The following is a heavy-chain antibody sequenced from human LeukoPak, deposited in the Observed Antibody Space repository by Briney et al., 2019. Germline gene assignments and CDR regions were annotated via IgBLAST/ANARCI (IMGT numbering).Heavy chain of an antibody. J-gene: IGHJ6*03. V-gene: IGHV3-21*01. CDR3: ARDSIAVAGTSFADMDV. D-gene: IGHD6-19*01. CDR2: ISSSSSYI. CDR1: GFTFSSYS. Sequence: PGGSLRVSCAAPGFTFSSYSMNWVRQAPGKGLEWVSSISSSSSYIYYADSVKGRFTISRDNAKNSLYLQMNSLRAEDTAVYYCARDSIAVAGTSFADMDVWGKGTRLTLSS.